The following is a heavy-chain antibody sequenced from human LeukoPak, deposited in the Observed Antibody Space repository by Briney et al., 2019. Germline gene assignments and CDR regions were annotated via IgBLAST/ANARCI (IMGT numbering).Heavy chain of an antibody. D-gene: IGHD6-19*01. Sequence: GGSLRLSCEPSGFTLSNHAMDGVRPAPGKGRGWVSAIRGGGDGTYYADSVKGRFTNSRDNSKNTLYLQMNSLRVGDTAVYCCAKVKGASGGSSDHWGQGTLVTVSS. V-gene: IGHV3-23*01. J-gene: IGHJ4*02. CDR2: IRGGGDGT. CDR1: GFTLSNHA. CDR3: AKVKGASGGSSDH.